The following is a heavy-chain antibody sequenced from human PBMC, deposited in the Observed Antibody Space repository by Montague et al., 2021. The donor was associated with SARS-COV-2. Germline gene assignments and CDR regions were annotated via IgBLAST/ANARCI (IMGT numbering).Heavy chain of an antibody. CDR3: AREGYYDSNGYPLSY. CDR2: ISSSGSSI. V-gene: IGHV3-48*03. J-gene: IGHJ4*02. Sequence: SLRLSCAASGFTFSSYEMNWVRQAPGKGLEWASYISSSGSSIYYADSVKGRFTISRDNAKNSLYLQMNSLRAEDTAVYYCAREGYYDSNGYPLSYWGQGTLVTVSS. CDR1: GFTFSSYE. D-gene: IGHD3-22*01.